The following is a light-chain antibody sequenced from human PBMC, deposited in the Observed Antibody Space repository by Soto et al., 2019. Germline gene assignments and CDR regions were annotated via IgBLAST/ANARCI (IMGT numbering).Light chain of an antibody. CDR2: LNSDGSH. Sequence: QAVVTQSPSASASLGASVKLTCTLNSGHSSYAIAWHQQQPEKGPRYLMKLNSDGSHSKGDGIPDRFSGSSSGAERYLTISSLQAEDEAEYYCQTWGTGIHVVFGGGTKVTVL. CDR3: QTWGTGIHVV. CDR1: SGHSSYA. J-gene: IGLJ2*01. V-gene: IGLV4-69*01.